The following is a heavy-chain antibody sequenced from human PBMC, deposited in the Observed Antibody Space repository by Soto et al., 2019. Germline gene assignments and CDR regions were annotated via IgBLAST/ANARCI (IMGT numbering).Heavy chain of an antibody. V-gene: IGHV3-21*01. CDR2: ISSSSSYI. CDR1: GFTSSSYS. J-gene: IGHJ6*03. Sequence: EVQLVESGGGLVKPGGSLRLSCAASGFTSSSYSMNWVRQAPGKGLEWVSSISSSSSYIYYADSVKGRFTISRDNAKNSLYLQMNSLRAEDTAVYYCARSRLWVRGSRGEAMDVWGKGTTVTVSS. D-gene: IGHD3-10*01. CDR3: ARSRLWVRGSRGEAMDV.